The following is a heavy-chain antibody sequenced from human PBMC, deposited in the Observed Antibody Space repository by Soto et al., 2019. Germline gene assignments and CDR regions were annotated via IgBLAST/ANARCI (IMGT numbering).Heavy chain of an antibody. CDR1: GFTFNNFD. V-gene: IGHV3-23*01. Sequence: PGGSLRLSCAASGFTFNNFDMSWVRQAPGKGLEWVSVISGSGSSTYYADSVKGRFTIFRGNSKNTLYLQMNSLRAEDTAVYYCAKNLYYYASGSDYWGQGTLVTVSS. CDR3: AKNLYYYASGSDY. CDR2: ISGSGSST. J-gene: IGHJ4*02. D-gene: IGHD3-10*01.